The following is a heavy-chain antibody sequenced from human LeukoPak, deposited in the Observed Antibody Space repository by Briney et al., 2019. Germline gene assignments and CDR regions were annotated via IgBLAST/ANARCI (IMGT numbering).Heavy chain of an antibody. V-gene: IGHV1-69*13. CDR3: AREYSSSSDLFYVGYYFDY. CDR2: IIPIFGTA. CDR1: GGTFSSYA. Sequence: GASVKVSCKASGGTFSSYAISWVRQAPGQGLEWMGGIIPIFGTANYAQKFQGRVTITADASTSTAYMELSSLRSEDTAVYYCAREYSSSSDLFYVGYYFDYWGQGTLVTVSS. D-gene: IGHD6-6*01. J-gene: IGHJ4*02.